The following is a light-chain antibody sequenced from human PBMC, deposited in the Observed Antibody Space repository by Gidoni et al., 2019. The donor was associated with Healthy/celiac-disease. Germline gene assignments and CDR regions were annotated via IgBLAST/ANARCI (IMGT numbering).Light chain of an antibody. J-gene: IGKJ2*01. Sequence: DIQMTQSPSTLSASVGDRVTITCRASQSISSWLAWYQQKPGKAPKLLIYDASSLESGVPSRFSGSGSGTEFTLTNSSLQPDDFATYYCQQYNSYSRMYTFGQGTKLEIK. CDR2: DAS. V-gene: IGKV1-5*01. CDR3: QQYNSYSRMYT. CDR1: QSISSW.